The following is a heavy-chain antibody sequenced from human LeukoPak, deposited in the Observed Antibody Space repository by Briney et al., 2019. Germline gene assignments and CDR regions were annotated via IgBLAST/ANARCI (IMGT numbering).Heavy chain of an antibody. Sequence: GGSLRLSCAASGFTFSIYAMSWVRQAPGKGLEWVSGISGSGGTTYYADSVKGRFTISRDNSKNMLFLQMNSLRVEDTAVYYCAKDPPSGYCSGGTCNDSPFDSWGQGTLVTVSS. CDR1: GFTFSIYA. CDR2: ISGSGGTT. CDR3: AKDPPSGYCSGGTCNDSPFDS. D-gene: IGHD2-15*01. V-gene: IGHV3-23*01. J-gene: IGHJ4*02.